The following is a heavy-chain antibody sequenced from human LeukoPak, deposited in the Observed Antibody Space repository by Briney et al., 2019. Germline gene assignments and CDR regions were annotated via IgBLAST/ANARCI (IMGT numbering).Heavy chain of an antibody. D-gene: IGHD2-15*01. V-gene: IGHV4-39*01. CDR2: IYYSGST. Sequence: SETLSLTCTVSGGSISSSSYYWGWIRQPPGEGLEWIGSIYYSGSTYYNPSLKSRVTISVDTSKNQFSLKLSSVTAADTAVYYCARTQYVVAAPDGAFDIWGQGTMVTVSS. J-gene: IGHJ3*02. CDR3: ARTQYVVAAPDGAFDI. CDR1: GGSISSSSYY.